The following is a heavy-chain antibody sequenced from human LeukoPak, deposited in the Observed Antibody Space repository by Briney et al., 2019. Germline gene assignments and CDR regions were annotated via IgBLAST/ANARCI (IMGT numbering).Heavy chain of an antibody. CDR2: ISTDGYTT. CDR1: GLAFSAYK. V-gene: IGHV3-74*01. CDR3: VVGGSPGY. D-gene: IGHD2-15*01. J-gene: IGHJ4*02. Sequence: GGSLRLSCAAPGLAFSAYKMHWVRQAPRKGLVWVSRISTDGYTTDYADFVQGRFTASRDNTKNTWSLEMNSLRAEDTAVYYCVVGGSPGYWGQGTLVTVPS.